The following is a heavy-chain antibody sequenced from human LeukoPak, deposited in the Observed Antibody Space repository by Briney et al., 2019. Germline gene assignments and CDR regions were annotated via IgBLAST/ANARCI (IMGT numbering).Heavy chain of an antibody. CDR3: AGSDTTGYSPREWDYWYFDL. V-gene: IGHV3-30*04. Sequence: PGGSLRLSCSASGFTFRSYAVHWVRQAPGKGLEWVAVISYDGSNKKYGDSVKGRFTISRDNAKNSLYLQMNSLRAEDTAVYYCAGSDTTGYSPREWDYWYFDLWGRGTLVTVSS. J-gene: IGHJ2*01. CDR1: GFTFRSYA. D-gene: IGHD3-9*01. CDR2: ISYDGSNK.